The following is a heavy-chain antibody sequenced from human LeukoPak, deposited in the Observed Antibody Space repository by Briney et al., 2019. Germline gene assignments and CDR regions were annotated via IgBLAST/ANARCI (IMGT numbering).Heavy chain of an antibody. CDR1: GGSISSYY. V-gene: IGHV4-59*08. CDR3: ARSDFWSGYRFDY. D-gene: IGHD3-3*01. J-gene: IGHJ4*02. Sequence: SETLSLTCTVSGGSISSYYWSWIRQPPGKGLEWIGYIYYSGSTNYNPSLKSRVSISVDTSKNQFSLKLSSVTAADTAVYYCARSDFWSGYRFDYWGQGTLVTVSS. CDR2: IYYSGST.